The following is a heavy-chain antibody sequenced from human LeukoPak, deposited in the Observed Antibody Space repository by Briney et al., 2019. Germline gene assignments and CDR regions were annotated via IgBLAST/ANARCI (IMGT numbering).Heavy chain of an antibody. CDR1: GGSISSYY. V-gene: IGHV4-59*01. Sequence: SETLSLTCTVSGGSISSYYWSWIRQPPGKGLEWIGYIYYSGGTNYNPSLKSRVTISVDTSKNQFSLKLSSVTAADTAVYYCARDRYPGDYMDVWGKGTTVTVSS. D-gene: IGHD3-16*02. J-gene: IGHJ6*03. CDR3: ARDRYPGDYMDV. CDR2: IYYSGGT.